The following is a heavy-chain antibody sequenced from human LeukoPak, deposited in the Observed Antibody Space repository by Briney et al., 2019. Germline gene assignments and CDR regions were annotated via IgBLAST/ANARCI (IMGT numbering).Heavy chain of an antibody. V-gene: IGHV1-18*01. Sequence: ASVKVSCKASVYTFNSYGISWVRQAPGQGLEWMGWFSTYNGNTYYAQKFQGRVTMITDTSTRTAYMEMRRLRSDDTAVYYCARGGAVSDYWGQGTLVTVSS. CDR1: VYTFNSYG. CDR3: ARGGAVSDY. D-gene: IGHD3-16*01. J-gene: IGHJ4*02. CDR2: FSTYNGNT.